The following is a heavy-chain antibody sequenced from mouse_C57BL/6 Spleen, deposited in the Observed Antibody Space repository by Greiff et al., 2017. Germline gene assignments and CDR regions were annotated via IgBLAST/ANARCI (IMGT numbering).Heavy chain of an antibody. D-gene: IGHD2-3*01. V-gene: IGHV1-81*01. CDR3: AREDGYYDY. Sequence: VKLQESGAELARPGASVKLSCKASGYTFTSYGISWVKQRTGQGLEWIGEIYPRSGNTYYNEKFKGKATLTADKSSSTAYMELRSLTSVDSAVYFCAREDGYYDYWGQGTTLTVSS. J-gene: IGHJ2*01. CDR1: GYTFTSYG. CDR2: IYPRSGNT.